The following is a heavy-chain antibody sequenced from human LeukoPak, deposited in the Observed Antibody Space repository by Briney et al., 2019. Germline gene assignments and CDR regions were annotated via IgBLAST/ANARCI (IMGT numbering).Heavy chain of an antibody. CDR1: GFTFSSYA. CDR3: ATHLSGWKERDAFDI. Sequence: QPGGSLRLSCAASGFTFSSYAMSWVRQAPGKGLEWVSAISGSGGSTYYADSVKGRFTISRDDSKNTLYLQMNSLRAEDTAVYYCATHLSGWKERDAFDIWGQGTMVPVSS. V-gene: IGHV3-23*01. D-gene: IGHD1-26*01. CDR2: ISGSGGST. J-gene: IGHJ3*02.